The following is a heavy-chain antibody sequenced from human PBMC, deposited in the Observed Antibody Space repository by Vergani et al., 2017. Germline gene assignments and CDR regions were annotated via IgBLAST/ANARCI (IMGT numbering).Heavy chain of an antibody. V-gene: IGHV4-39*01. J-gene: IGHJ4*02. CDR3: ARRGGGGRAFDY. CDR2: IDYSGST. Sequence: QLQLQESGPGLVKPSETLSLTCNVSGGSISSSNYYWGWVRQPPGKGLEWIGSIDYSGSTYYNPPLKRRATIFVDRSKNQFSLKLTSVTAADTAVFYCARRGGGGRAFDYWGQGTLVTVSS. CDR1: GGSISSSNYY. D-gene: IGHD3-10*01.